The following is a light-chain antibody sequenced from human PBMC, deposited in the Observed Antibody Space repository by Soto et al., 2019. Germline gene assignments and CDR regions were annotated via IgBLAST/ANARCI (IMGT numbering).Light chain of an antibody. J-gene: IGKJ4*02. Sequence: DIEMTQSPSSLSASVGETITSACRSSQSISSSLNWFQHSPGQPPKLLLFAESNLHAGVPPTLSSSGSRTSFSLTIRSLQPEDFATYYCQQSPNLHRTFGRRTQVDI. CDR3: QQSPNLHRT. CDR1: QSISSS. V-gene: IGKV1-39*01. CDR2: AES.